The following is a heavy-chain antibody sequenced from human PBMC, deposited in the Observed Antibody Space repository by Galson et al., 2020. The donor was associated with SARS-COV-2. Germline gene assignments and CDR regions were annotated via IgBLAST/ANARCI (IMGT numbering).Heavy chain of an antibody. CDR1: EFTFSSYG. Sequence: GGSLRLSCAASEFTFSSYGMHWVRQAQGKGLEWVAVIWYDGSNKYYAASVRGRFTIPRDNSKNTLYLQMNSLRAEDTAVYYCGKAIPGSRRCSDYLDVWGKGTTVTVSS. V-gene: IGHV3-33*06. J-gene: IGHJ6*03. D-gene: IGHD6-19*01. CDR2: IWYDGSNK. CDR3: GKAIPGSRRCSDYLDV.